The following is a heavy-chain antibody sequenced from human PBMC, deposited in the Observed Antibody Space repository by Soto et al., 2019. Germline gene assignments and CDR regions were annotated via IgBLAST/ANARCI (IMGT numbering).Heavy chain of an antibody. V-gene: IGHV3-23*01. J-gene: IGHJ4*02. Sequence: EVQLLESGGGLVQPGGSLRLSCAAYGFTFSSYAMSWVRQAPGKGLEWVSVISGSGGSTYYADSVKGRFTISRDNSKNTLYLQMNSLRAEDTAVYYCSRRSSGWYFDYWGQGTLVTVSS. CDR2: ISGSGGST. CDR3: SRRSSGWYFDY. CDR1: GFTFSSYA. D-gene: IGHD6-19*01.